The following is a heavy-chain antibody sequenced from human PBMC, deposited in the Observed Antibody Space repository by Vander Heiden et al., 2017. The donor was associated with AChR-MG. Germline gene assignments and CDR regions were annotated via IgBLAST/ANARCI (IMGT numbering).Heavy chain of an antibody. CDR1: GASITSGGFY. CDR3: ARHPPLGWLASERSDTLDI. V-gene: IGHV4-31*03. Sequence: QVQLQESGPGLVMPSQTLSLTCTVPGASITSGGFYGSWIRQRPGKGLEWIGYIYYSGNMYYNPSLESRVTLSRDTSQNHLSLKLRSVTAADTAMYYCARHPPLGWLASERSDTLDIWGQGTMVTVSS. J-gene: IGHJ3*02. D-gene: IGHD3-3*01. CDR2: IYYSGNM.